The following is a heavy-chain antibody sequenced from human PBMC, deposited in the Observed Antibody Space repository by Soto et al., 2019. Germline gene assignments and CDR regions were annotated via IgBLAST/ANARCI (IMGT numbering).Heavy chain of an antibody. CDR2: ISAYSGNT. J-gene: IGHJ4*02. Sequence: QVQLVQSGGEVKKPGAAVKVSCKASGYTFTTFGIGWVRQAPGQGLEWMGWISAYSGNTEYPEKLQGRVTMTIDTSTSTTYMEVRSLRSDDTAVYYCARAFCSGGSCYLDYWGQGALVTVSS. CDR3: ARAFCSGGSCYLDY. D-gene: IGHD2-15*01. CDR1: GYTFTTFG. V-gene: IGHV1-18*01.